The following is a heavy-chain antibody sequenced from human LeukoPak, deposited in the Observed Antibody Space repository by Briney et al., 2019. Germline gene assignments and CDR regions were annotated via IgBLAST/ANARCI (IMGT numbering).Heavy chain of an antibody. D-gene: IGHD6-19*01. CDR1: GGTFTSYA. V-gene: IGHV1-69*05. Sequence: ASVKVSCKASGGTFTSYAISWVRQAPGQGLEWMGGIIPIFGTANYAQKFQGRVTITTGESTSTAYMELSSLRSEDTAVYYCARDWRSSGWGSYYYMDVWGKGTTVTVSS. CDR3: ARDWRSSGWGSYYYMDV. J-gene: IGHJ6*03. CDR2: IIPIFGTA.